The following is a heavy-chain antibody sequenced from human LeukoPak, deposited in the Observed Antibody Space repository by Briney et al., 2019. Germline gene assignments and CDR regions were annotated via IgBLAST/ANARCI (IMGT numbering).Heavy chain of an antibody. CDR3: ARGRNLEWFDY. CDR1: GDSFRSYY. D-gene: IGHD3-3*01. J-gene: IGHJ5*01. V-gene: IGHV4-59*01. CDR2: IYYSGST. Sequence: SKTLSLTCTVSGDSFRSYYWSWIRQPSGKGLEWIGYIYYSGSTNYNPSLKSRVTISVDTSKNQFSLKLNSVTAADTAVYYCARGRNLEWFDYWGQGTLVTVSS.